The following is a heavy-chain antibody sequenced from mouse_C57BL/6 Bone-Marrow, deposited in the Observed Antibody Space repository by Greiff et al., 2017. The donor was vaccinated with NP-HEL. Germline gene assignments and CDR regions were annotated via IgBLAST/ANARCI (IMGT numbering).Heavy chain of an antibody. J-gene: IGHJ2*01. V-gene: IGHV1-26*01. CDR1: GYTFTDYY. CDR2: INPNNGGT. D-gene: IGHD1-2*01. CDR3: AREKGTTAGYFDY. Sequence: VQLQQSGPELVKPGASVKISCKASGYTFTDYYMNWVKQSHGKSLEWIGDINPNNGGTSYNQKFKGKATLTVDKSSSTAYMELRSLTSEDSAVYYCAREKGTTAGYFDYWGQGTTLTVSS.